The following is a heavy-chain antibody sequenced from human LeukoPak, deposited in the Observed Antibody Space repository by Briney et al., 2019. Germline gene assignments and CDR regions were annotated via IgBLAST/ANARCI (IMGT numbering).Heavy chain of an antibody. CDR1: GFSLSTSGVG. J-gene: IGHJ4*02. CDR3: AHLFGGYYQTFNYFDY. Sequence: ESGPTLVNPTQTLTLTCTFSGFSLSTSGVGVGWIRQPPGKALEWLALIYWNDDKRYSPSLKSRLTITKDTSKNQVVLTMTNTDPVDTATYYCAHLFGGYYQTFNYFDYWGQGTLVTVSS. CDR2: IYWNDDK. V-gene: IGHV2-5*01. D-gene: IGHD3-22*01.